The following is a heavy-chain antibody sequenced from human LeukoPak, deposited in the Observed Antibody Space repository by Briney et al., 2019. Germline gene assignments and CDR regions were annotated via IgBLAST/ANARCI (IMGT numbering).Heavy chain of an antibody. CDR2: INHSGST. J-gene: IGHJ4*02. D-gene: IGHD2-2*01. CDR3: ASPKLGYCSSTSCYVRDY. CDR1: GGSFSGYY. Sequence: SETLSLTCAVYGGSFSGYYWSWIRQPPGKGLEWIGEINHSGSTNYNPSLKSRVAISVDTSKNQFSLKLSSVTAADTAVYYCASPKLGYCSSTSCYVRDYWGQGTLVTVSS. V-gene: IGHV4-34*01.